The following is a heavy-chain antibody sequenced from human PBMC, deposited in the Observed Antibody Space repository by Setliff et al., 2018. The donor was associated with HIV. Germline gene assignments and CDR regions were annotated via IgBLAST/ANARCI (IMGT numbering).Heavy chain of an antibody. Sequence: SETLSLTCTVSGDSISSYCWNWIRQPPGKGLEWIGYIFASGSSLYNPSLQSRVSISIDTSKNQFSLKLSSVTAADTAVYYCARRIDNSGSLPAKNWFDTWGQGRLVTVSS. D-gene: IGHD3-10*01. J-gene: IGHJ5*02. CDR3: ARRIDNSGSLPAKNWFDT. CDR1: GDSISSYC. CDR2: IFASGSS. V-gene: IGHV4-4*09.